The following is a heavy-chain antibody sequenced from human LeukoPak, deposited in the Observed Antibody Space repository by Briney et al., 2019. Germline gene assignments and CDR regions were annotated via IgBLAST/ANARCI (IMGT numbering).Heavy chain of an antibody. Sequence: TGGSLRLSCAPSVFTFSDFAMHCVPQAPGKGLEWVAVVSRAGWNTYYAESVKGRFTISRDNYKNTLYVQMNSLRAEDTAGHYCAREYNAGYYIDYWGQGTLVTVSS. CDR1: VFTFSDFA. CDR2: VSRAGWNT. CDR3: AREYNAGYYIDY. V-gene: IGHV3-30*01. J-gene: IGHJ4*02. D-gene: IGHD1-1*01.